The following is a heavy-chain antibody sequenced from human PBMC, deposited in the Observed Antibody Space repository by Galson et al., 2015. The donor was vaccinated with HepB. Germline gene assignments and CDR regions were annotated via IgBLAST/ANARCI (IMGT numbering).Heavy chain of an antibody. J-gene: IGHJ6*02. Sequence: SLRLSCAASGFTFGSYSMNWVRQAPGKGLEWVSSISSSSSYIYYADSVKGRFTISRDNAKNSLYLQMNSLRAEDTAVYYCARDAEDIVVVPVERDYYYYGMDVWGQGTTVAVSS. CDR3: ARDAEDIVVVPVERDYYYYGMDV. V-gene: IGHV3-21*01. CDR2: ISSSSSYI. D-gene: IGHD2-2*01. CDR1: GFTFGSYS.